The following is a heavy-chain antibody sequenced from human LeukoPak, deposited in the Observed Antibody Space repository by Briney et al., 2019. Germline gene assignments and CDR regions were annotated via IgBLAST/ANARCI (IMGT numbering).Heavy chain of an antibody. J-gene: IGHJ4*02. Sequence: GGSLRLSCAASGFTVSSNYMSWVRQAPGKGLEWVSVIYSGGSTYYADSVKGRFTISRDNSKNTLYLQMSSLRAEDTAVYYCARRGDGYNLYYFDYWGQGTLVTVSS. CDR1: GFTVSSNY. V-gene: IGHV3-53*01. D-gene: IGHD5-24*01. CDR2: IYSGGST. CDR3: ARRGDGYNLYYFDY.